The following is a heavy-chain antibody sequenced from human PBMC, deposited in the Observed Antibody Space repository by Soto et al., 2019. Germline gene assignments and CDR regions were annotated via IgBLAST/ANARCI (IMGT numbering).Heavy chain of an antibody. CDR1: GGTFSSYA. CDR2: IIPIFGTA. Sequence: QVQLVQSGAEVKKPGSSVKVSCKASGGTFSSYAISWVRQAPGQGLEWMGGIIPIFGTANYAQKFQGRVTITADKSTSTAYRELSSLRSEDTAVYYGARDVGIAARGPPAGFDPWGQGTLVTVSS. V-gene: IGHV1-69*06. CDR3: ARDVGIAARGPPAGFDP. J-gene: IGHJ5*02. D-gene: IGHD6-6*01.